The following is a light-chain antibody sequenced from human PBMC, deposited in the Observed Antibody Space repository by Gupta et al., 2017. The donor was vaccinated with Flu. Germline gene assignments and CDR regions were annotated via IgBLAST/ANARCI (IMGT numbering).Light chain of an antibody. Sequence: QSVLTQLPSVYGAPGHRLTIPCTGVSSHIGEGCDLHCYQQPPGTAPKLLIYGHKNRPAGFADRFTGSKSGTSASEAMTGLQAEDEADYYCQSYDSSLSGSVFGGGTKLTVL. CDR2: GHK. V-gene: IGLV1-40*01. CDR3: QSYDSSLSGSV. J-gene: IGLJ3*02. CDR1: SSHIGEGCD.